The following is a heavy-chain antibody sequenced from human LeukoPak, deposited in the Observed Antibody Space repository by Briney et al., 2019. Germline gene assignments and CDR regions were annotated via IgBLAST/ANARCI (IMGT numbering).Heavy chain of an antibody. V-gene: IGHV1-69*01. CDR3: ATYTGGYNYWWFDI. CDR2: IIPIYGTA. D-gene: IGHD5-24*01. J-gene: IGHJ5*02. CDR1: GGTFSNYP. Sequence: SVKVSCKISGGTFSNYPIVWVRQAPGRGLEWLGGIIPIYGTANYVEKDQGRFSLTAHESTATAYMELTSLTSDDTAMYFCATYTGGYNYWWFDIWGQGTLVTVSS.